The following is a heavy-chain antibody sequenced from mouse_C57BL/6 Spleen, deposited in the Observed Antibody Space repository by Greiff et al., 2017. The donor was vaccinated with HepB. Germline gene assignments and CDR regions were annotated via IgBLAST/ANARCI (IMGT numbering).Heavy chain of an antibody. Sequence: ESGPGLVKPSQSLSLTCSVTGYSITSGYYWNWIRQFPGNKLEWMGYISYDGSNNYNPSLKNRISITRDTSKHQFFLKLNSVTTEDTATYYCASNYGNYLAWFAYWGQGTLVTVSA. D-gene: IGHD2-1*01. J-gene: IGHJ3*01. V-gene: IGHV3-6*01. CDR2: ISYDGSN. CDR1: GYSITSGYY. CDR3: ASNYGNYLAWFAY.